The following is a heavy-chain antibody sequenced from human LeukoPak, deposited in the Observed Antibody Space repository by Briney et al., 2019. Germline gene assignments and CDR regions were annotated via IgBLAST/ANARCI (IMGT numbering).Heavy chain of an antibody. CDR2: IKQDGSEK. Sequence: PGGSLRLSCAASGFTFSSYWKSWVRQAPGKGLEWVANIKQDGSEKYYVDSVKGRFTISRDNAKNSLYLQMNSLRAEDTAVYYCARWTPDYDYVWGSYRYTFDYWGQGTLVTVSS. J-gene: IGHJ4*02. D-gene: IGHD3-16*02. CDR1: GFTFSSYW. CDR3: ARWTPDYDYVWGSYRYTFDY. V-gene: IGHV3-7*01.